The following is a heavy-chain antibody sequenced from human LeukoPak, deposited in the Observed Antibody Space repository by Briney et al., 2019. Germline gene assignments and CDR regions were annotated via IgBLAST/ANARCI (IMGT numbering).Heavy chain of an antibody. Sequence: PSETLSLTCSVSDGSINSYYWNWIRRPPGKGLEWIGYIYYNGSTNYSPSLKSRVTMSVDTSKNLFSLKVSSVTAADTAVYYCARGNYYDSSGYIAGFDYWGQGTLVTVSS. CDR3: ARGNYYDSSGYIAGFDY. CDR2: IYYNGST. CDR1: DGSINSYY. V-gene: IGHV4-59*01. D-gene: IGHD3-22*01. J-gene: IGHJ4*02.